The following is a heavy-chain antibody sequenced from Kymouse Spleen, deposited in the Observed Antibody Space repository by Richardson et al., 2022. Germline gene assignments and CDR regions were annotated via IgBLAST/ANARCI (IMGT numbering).Heavy chain of an antibody. V-gene: IGHV3-9*01. Sequence: EVQLVESGGGLVQPGRSLRLSCAASGFTFDDYAMHWVRQAPGKGLEWVSGISWNSGSIGYADSVKGRFTISRDNAKNSLYLQMNSLRAEDTALYYCAKDTDITGTTYYGMDVWGQGTTVTVSS. D-gene: IGHD1-7*01. CDR2: ISWNSGSI. CDR1: GFTFDDYA. J-gene: IGHJ6*02. CDR3: AKDTDITGTTYYGMDV.